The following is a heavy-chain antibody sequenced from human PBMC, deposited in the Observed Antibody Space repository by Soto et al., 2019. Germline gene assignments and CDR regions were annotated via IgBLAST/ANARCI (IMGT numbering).Heavy chain of an antibody. CDR1: GASISGFY. Sequence: SETLSLTCTVSGASISGFYWSWIRKSAGKGLEWIGRIYATGTTDYNPSLKSRVMMSVDTSKKQFSLKLRSVTAADTAVYYCVRDGTKTLRDWLDPWGPGIPVTVYS. D-gene: IGHD1-1*01. CDR2: IYATGTT. V-gene: IGHV4-4*07. J-gene: IGHJ5*02. CDR3: VRDGTKTLRDWLDP.